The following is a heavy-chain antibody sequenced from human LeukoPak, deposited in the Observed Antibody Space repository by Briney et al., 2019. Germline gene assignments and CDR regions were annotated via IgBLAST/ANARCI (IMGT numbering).Heavy chain of an antibody. J-gene: IGHJ3*02. CDR3: ASYLFGAFDI. D-gene: IGHD3-3*01. Sequence: GGSLRLSCAASGFTFSDHYMSWIRQAPGKGLEWVSVIYSGGSTYYADSVKGRFTISRDNSKNTLYLQMNSLRAEDTAVYYCASYLFGAFDIWGQGTMVTVSS. V-gene: IGHV3-53*01. CDR1: GFTFSDHY. CDR2: IYSGGST.